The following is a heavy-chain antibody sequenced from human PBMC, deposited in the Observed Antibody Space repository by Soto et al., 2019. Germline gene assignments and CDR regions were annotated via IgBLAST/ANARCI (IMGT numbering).Heavy chain of an antibody. Sequence: QVQLVQSGAEVKKPGSSVKVSCKASGGTFSSYAISWVRQAPGQGLEWMGGIIPIFGTANYAQKFQGRVTITADESTSTAYMEMSSLRSEDTAVYYCAREDIVVVPSIGYYYYGMDVWGQGTTVTVSS. CDR3: AREDIVVVPSIGYYYYGMDV. CDR1: GGTFSSYA. J-gene: IGHJ6*02. V-gene: IGHV1-69*01. D-gene: IGHD2-2*01. CDR2: IIPIFGTA.